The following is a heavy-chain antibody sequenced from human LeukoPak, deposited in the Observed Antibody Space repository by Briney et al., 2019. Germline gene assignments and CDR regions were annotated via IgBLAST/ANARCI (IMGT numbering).Heavy chain of an antibody. V-gene: IGHV1-2*02. D-gene: IGHD3-9*01. CDR3: ARDRNDRWLSTNWFDP. CDR2: INPNSGGT. J-gene: IGHJ5*02. Sequence: PGASVKVSCKASGYTFTGYYMHWVRQAPGQGLEWMGWINPNSGGTNYAQKFQGRVTMTRDTSISTAYMELSRLRSDDTAVYYCARDRNDRWLSTNWFDPWGQGTLVTVSS. CDR1: GYTFTGYY.